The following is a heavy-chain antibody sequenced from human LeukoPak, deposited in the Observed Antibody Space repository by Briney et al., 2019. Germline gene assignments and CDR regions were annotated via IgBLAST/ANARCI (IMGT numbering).Heavy chain of an antibody. CDR3: ARVTYYYDSSGALDY. J-gene: IGHJ4*02. CDR2: ISSSSSYI. V-gene: IGHV3-21*01. D-gene: IGHD3-22*01. CDR1: GFTFSSYS. Sequence: PGGSLRLSCAASGFTFSSYSMNWVRQAPGKGLEWVSSISSSSSYIYYADSEKGRFTISRDNAKNSLYLQMNSLRAEDTAVYYCARVTYYYDSSGALDYWGQGTLVTVSS.